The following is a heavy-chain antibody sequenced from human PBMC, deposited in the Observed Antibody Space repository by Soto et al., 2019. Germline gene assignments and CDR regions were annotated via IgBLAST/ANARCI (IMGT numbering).Heavy chain of an antibody. CDR3: AKDVRSQGYYYDSSGYFWSPAINGMDV. CDR2: ISGSGGST. Sequence: QPGGSLRLSCAASGFTLSSYAMSWVRQAPGKGLEWVSAISGSGGSTYYADSVKGRFTISRDNSKNTLYLQMNSLRAEDTAVYYCAKDVRSQGYYYDSSGYFWSPAINGMDVWGQGTTVTVSS. CDR1: GFTLSSYA. D-gene: IGHD3-22*01. J-gene: IGHJ6*02. V-gene: IGHV3-23*01.